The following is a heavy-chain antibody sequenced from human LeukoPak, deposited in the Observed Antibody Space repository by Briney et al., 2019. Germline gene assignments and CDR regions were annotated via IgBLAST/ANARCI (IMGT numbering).Heavy chain of an antibody. CDR2: IKNDGST. CDR3: ARAPSETGGYYPEYFRR. D-gene: IGHD3-22*01. Sequence: GGSLRLSCAASGFTFSSYWMHWVRQAPGKGLVWVSRIKNDGSTNYADSVKGRFTISRDNAKNTVSLQMNSLRAEDTAVYYCARAPSETGGYYPEYFRRWGQGTLVTVSS. J-gene: IGHJ1*01. CDR1: GFTFSSYW. V-gene: IGHV3-74*01.